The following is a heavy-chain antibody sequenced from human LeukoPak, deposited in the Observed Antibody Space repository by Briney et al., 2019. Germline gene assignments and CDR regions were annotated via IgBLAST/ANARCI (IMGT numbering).Heavy chain of an antibody. Sequence: PSQTLSLTCAVSGGSISSGGYSWSWIRQPPGKGLEWIGYIYHSGSTYYNPSLKSRVTISVDRSKNQFSLKLSSVTAADTAVYYCARAIRKRGSGSYYPNDAFDIWGQGTMVTVSS. J-gene: IGHJ3*02. D-gene: IGHD3-10*01. CDR2: IYHSGST. CDR3: ARAIRKRGSGSYYPNDAFDI. V-gene: IGHV4-30-2*01. CDR1: GGSISSGGYS.